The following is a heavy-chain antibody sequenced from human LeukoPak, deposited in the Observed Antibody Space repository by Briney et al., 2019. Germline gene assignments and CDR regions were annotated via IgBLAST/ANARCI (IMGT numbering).Heavy chain of an antibody. CDR1: GFTLSSYG. J-gene: IGHJ4*02. V-gene: IGHV3-30*18. CDR2: ISYDGSNK. CDR3: AKDSLSGFDY. D-gene: IGHD3-16*02. Sequence: GGSLRLSCAASGFTLSSYGMHWVRQAPGKGLEWVAVISYDGSNKYYADSVKGRFTISRDNSKNTLYLQMNSLRAEDTAVYYCAKDSLSGFDYWGQGTLVTVSS.